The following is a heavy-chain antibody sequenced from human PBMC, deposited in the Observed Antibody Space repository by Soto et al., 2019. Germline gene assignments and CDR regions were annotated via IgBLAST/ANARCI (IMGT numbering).Heavy chain of an antibody. D-gene: IGHD2-15*01. CDR3: ARSLVGVATTHFDY. CDR1: GGTFSSYA. J-gene: IGHJ4*02. CDR2: IIPIFGTA. Sequence: ASVKVACRASGGTFSSYAISWVRQAPGQGLEWMGGIIPIFGTANYAQKFQGRVTITADESTSTAYMELSSLRSEDTPVYSLARSLVGVATTHFDYWRKGTMATVSS. V-gene: IGHV1-69*13.